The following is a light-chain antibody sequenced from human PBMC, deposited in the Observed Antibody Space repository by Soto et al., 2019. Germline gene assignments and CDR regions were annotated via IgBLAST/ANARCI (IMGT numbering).Light chain of an antibody. CDR3: QQYGTLPPT. CDR1: QTVTNTY. V-gene: IGKV3-20*01. J-gene: IGKJ4*01. CDR2: GAS. Sequence: EIVLTQSPGTLSLSPGERATLSCRASQTVTNTYLAWYQQKSGQAPNFLIYGASNGATGIPDRFSGSGSGTDFTLTISRLEPEDFAVYYCQQYGTLPPTFGGGTKVEI.